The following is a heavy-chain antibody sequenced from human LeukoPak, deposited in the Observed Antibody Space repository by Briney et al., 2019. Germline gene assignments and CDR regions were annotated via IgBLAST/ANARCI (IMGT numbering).Heavy chain of an antibody. CDR2: INSDGSST. J-gene: IGHJ4*02. V-gene: IGHV3-74*01. Sequence: GGSLRLSCAASGFTFSSYWMHWVRQAPGKGLVWVSRINSDGSSTSYADSVKGRFTISRDNAKNTLYLQMNSLRAEDTAVYYCARDSESPIYCGGDCYHDWGQGTLVTVSS. CDR3: ARDSESPIYCGGDCYHD. CDR1: GFTFSSYW. D-gene: IGHD2-21*02.